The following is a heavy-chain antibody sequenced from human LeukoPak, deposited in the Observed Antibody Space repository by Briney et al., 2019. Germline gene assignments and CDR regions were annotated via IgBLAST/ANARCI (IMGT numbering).Heavy chain of an antibody. Sequence: PGGSLRLSCAAPGFNFSSFAMTWVRQAPGTGLEWVSTLRSNGDTAYNADSVKGRFTISRDNSKNTVYLQMNILRVEDTAIYYCARGQELDDGVFDSWGQGTLVTVSA. CDR1: GFNFSSFA. D-gene: IGHD1-1*01. CDR3: ARGQELDDGVFDS. J-gene: IGHJ4*02. CDR2: LRSNGDTA. V-gene: IGHV3-23*01.